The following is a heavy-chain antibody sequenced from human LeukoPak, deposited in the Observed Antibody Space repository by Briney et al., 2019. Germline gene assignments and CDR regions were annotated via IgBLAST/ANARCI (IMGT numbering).Heavy chain of an antibody. V-gene: IGHV4-30-2*01. CDR1: GGSISSGGYY. D-gene: IGHD5-12*01. Sequence: SETLSLTCTVSGGSISSGGYYWSWIRQPPGKGLEWIGYIYHSGSTYYNPSLKSRVTISVDRSKNQFSLKLSSVTAADTAVYYCAREEWLYFDYWGQGTLVTVSS. J-gene: IGHJ4*02. CDR2: IYHSGST. CDR3: AREEWLYFDY.